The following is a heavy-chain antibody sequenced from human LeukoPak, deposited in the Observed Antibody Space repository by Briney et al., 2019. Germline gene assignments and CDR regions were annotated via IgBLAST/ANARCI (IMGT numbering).Heavy chain of an antibody. CDR2: ISGSGGTT. CDR1: GFSFSSYA. J-gene: IGHJ4*02. V-gene: IGHV3-23*01. CDR3: AKIDFDY. D-gene: IGHD3-22*01. Sequence: GGSLRLSCAASGFSFSSYAMTWARQAPVKGLEWVSVISGSGGTTYYADSVKGRFSISRDNSKKTLYLQMNNLRAEDTAVYFCAKIDFDYWGQGTLVTVSS.